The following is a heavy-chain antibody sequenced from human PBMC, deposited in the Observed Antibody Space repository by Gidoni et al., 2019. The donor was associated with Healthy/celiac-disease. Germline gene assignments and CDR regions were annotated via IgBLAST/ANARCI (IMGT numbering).Heavy chain of an antibody. Sequence: EVQLVQSGAEVKKPGESLKISCKGSGYSFTSYWIGWWRQMPGKGLEWMGIIYPGDSDTRYSPSFQGQVTISADKSISTAYLQWSSLKASDTAMYYCARRSHYGDYVRTYGMDVWGQGTTVTVSS. D-gene: IGHD4-17*01. CDR1: GYSFTSYW. V-gene: IGHV5-51*03. CDR2: IYPGDSDT. CDR3: ARRSHYGDYVRTYGMDV. J-gene: IGHJ6*02.